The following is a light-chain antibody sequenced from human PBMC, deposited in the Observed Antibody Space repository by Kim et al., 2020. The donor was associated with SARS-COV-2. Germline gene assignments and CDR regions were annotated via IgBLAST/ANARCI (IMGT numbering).Light chain of an antibody. CDR2: RNN. Sequence: PTPAITCPATSNDVGNEGATLPEQHQGHPPKLLSSRNNNRPSGISERFSASRSGDAASPTITGLQPEDEADHYCSAWDSSLSAWVFGGGTRLTVL. CDR1: SNDVGNEG. J-gene: IGLJ3*02. CDR3: SAWDSSLSAWV. V-gene: IGLV10-54*03.